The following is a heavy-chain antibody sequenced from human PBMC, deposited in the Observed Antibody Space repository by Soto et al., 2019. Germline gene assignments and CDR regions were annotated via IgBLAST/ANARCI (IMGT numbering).Heavy chain of an antibody. D-gene: IGHD2-8*02. Sequence: SETLSLTCTVSGGSISSGGYYWTWIRQPPGTGLEWIGEINHSGSTNCNPSLKSRVTISVDTSKNQFSLKLTSVTAADTAVYYCARDKITGLFDYWGQGTLVTVSS. CDR2: INHSGST. J-gene: IGHJ4*02. V-gene: IGHV4-39*07. CDR1: GGSISSGGYY. CDR3: ARDKITGLFDY.